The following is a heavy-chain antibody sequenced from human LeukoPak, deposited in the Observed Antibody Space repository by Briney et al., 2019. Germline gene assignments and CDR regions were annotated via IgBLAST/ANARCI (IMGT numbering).Heavy chain of an antibody. J-gene: IGHJ4*02. CDR2: ISGSGDST. CDR1: GFTFRSYA. Sequence: GGSLRLSCAASGFTFRSYAMSWVRQAPGKGLEWVSVISGSGDSTYYADSVKGRFTISRDNSKNTLYLQMNTLRAEDTAVYYCAKSSNYNWNFGSYFDYWGQGTLVTVSS. D-gene: IGHD1-7*01. V-gene: IGHV3-23*01. CDR3: AKSSNYNWNFGSYFDY.